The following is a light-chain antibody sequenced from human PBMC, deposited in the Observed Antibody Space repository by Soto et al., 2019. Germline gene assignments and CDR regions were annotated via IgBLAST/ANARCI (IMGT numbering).Light chain of an antibody. CDR1: SSDVGGYNY. CDR2: NVT. J-gene: IGLJ2*01. CDR3: SSYTSGTTMA. V-gene: IGLV2-14*03. Sequence: QSVLTQPASVSGSPGQSITISCTETSSDVGGYNYVSWYQQHPGKAPKVLLYNVTNRPSGVSDRFSGSKSGSTASLTISGLQAEYEADYYCSSYTSGTTMAFGGGTKLTVL.